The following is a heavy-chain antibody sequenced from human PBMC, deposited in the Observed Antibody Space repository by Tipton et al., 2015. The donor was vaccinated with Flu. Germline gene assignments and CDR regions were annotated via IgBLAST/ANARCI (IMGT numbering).Heavy chain of an antibody. Sequence: VQLVQSGAEVKKPGESLKISCKGSGYSFTSYWICWVRQMPGKGLEWMGIIYPGDSDTRYSPSFQGQVTIPADKSIITAYLQRSSLKASDAAMDYCVRQGSGCDKAREPFDYWGQGALVTVSS. CDR1: GYSFTSYW. D-gene: IGHD6-19*01. V-gene: IGHV5-51*01. CDR3: VRQGSGCDKAREPFDY. J-gene: IGHJ4*02. CDR2: IYPGDSDT.